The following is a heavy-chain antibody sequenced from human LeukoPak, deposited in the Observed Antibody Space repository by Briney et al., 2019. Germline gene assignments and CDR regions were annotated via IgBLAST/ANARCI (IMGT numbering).Heavy chain of an antibody. V-gene: IGHV4-4*02. J-gene: IGHJ4*02. D-gene: IGHD4-17*01. CDR3: ARVGGADGDYLDY. Sequence: PSGTLSLTCAVSGGSISSSSWWSWVRQPPGKGLEWIGEIYHSGSTNYNPSLKSRVTISVDKSKNQFSLKLSSVTAADTAVYYCARVGGADGDYLDYWGQGTLVTVSS. CDR2: IYHSGST. CDR1: GGSISSSSW.